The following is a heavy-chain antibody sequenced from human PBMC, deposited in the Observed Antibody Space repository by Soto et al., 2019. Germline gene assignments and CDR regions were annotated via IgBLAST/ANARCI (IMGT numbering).Heavy chain of an antibody. Sequence: QVPLAQSGAEVKKPGASVTVSCKASGYTFSSYGISWVRQAPGQGLEWVGWISVHNGYTKYATELQGRVTITTDTSTSTAYMELRSLRSDDSAVYYCARLEHNFGPHDYWGQGTLVTVTS. CDR2: ISVHNGYT. CDR3: ARLEHNFGPHDY. D-gene: IGHD1-1*01. V-gene: IGHV1-18*01. CDR1: GYTFSSYG. J-gene: IGHJ4*02.